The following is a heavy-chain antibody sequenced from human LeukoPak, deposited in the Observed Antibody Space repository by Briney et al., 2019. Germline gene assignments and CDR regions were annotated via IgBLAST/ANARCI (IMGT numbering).Heavy chain of an antibody. D-gene: IGHD6-13*01. Sequence: GGSLRLSCAASGLIASSNYMSWVRQAPGKGLEWVSYMRSSSNTIYYADSVKGRFTISRDNAKNSLYLQMNSLRDEDTAVYYCARDGYSSSWSDFDYWGQGTLVTVSS. CDR2: MRSSSNTI. CDR1: GLIASSNY. CDR3: ARDGYSSSWSDFDY. V-gene: IGHV3-48*02. J-gene: IGHJ4*02.